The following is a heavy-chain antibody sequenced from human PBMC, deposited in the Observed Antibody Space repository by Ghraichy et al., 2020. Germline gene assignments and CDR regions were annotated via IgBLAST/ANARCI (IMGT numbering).Heavy chain of an antibody. CDR3: AGTAVGTAPPGSFHH. D-gene: IGHD2-21*02. V-gene: IGHV4-59*08. Sequence: SETLSLTCSVSGGSISSYYWTWIRQPPGKGLEWIGYIFYSGSINYSPSFKSRVTISVDTSKKQFSLKLSSVTAADTAVYYCAGTAVGTAPPGSFHHWGQGTLVTVSS. J-gene: IGHJ1*01. CDR2: IFYSGSI. CDR1: GGSISSYY.